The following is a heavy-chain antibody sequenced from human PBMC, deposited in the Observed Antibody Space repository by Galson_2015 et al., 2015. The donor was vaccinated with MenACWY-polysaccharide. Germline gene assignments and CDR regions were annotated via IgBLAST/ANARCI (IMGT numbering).Heavy chain of an antibody. V-gene: IGHV4-61*01. CDR1: GGSVTSDNDY. Sequence: SETLSLTCPVSGGSVTSDNDYWGWLRQPPGKGLEWIGYMSYSGRGNSNPSLKSRVTVFIDTSKKQFSLRLTSVTAADTAMYYRVREPTYSGSFGWFDPWGQGTLVTVSS. J-gene: IGHJ5*02. CDR3: VREPTYSGSFGWFDP. D-gene: IGHD1-26*01. CDR2: MSYSGRG.